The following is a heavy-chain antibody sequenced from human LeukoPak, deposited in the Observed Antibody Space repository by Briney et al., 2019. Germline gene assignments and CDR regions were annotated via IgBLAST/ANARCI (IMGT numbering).Heavy chain of an antibody. Sequence: SETLSLTCTVSGDSVSSGSSYWNWVRQPPGRGLEWIGYIYYSGRTNYNPPLNSRVTISVDTSKNQFSLNLSSVTAADTAVYYCAKGGSYPYYWGQGTLVTVSS. D-gene: IGHD1-26*01. CDR1: GDSVSSGSSY. CDR3: AKGGSYPYY. CDR2: IYYSGRT. J-gene: IGHJ4*02. V-gene: IGHV4-61*01.